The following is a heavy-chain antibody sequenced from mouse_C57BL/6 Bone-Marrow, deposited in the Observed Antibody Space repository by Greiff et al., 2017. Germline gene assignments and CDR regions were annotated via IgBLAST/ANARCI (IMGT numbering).Heavy chain of an antibody. J-gene: IGHJ3*01. CDR2: INPSSGYT. Sequence: VQLQESGAELAKPGASVKLSCKASGYTFTSYWMHWVKQRPGQGLEWIGYINPSSGYTKYNQKFKDQATLTADKSSSTAYMQLSSLTYEDSAVYYCATIYYGFAYWGQGTLVTVSA. D-gene: IGHD2-1*01. CDR3: ATIYYGFAY. V-gene: IGHV1-7*01. CDR1: GYTFTSYW.